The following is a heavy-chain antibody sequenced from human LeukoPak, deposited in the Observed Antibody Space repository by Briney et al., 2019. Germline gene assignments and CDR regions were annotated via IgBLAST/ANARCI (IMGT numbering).Heavy chain of an antibody. CDR2: ISNTETT. V-gene: IGHV4-59*08. CDR3: VRHSDGYNPFFDY. D-gene: IGHD5-24*01. J-gene: IGHJ4*02. Sequence: SETLSLTCTVSGGSVSSSYWSWIRQPPGKGLEWIGLISNTETTIYNPSLKSRATIFVDTSTNQFSLKLNSVSAADTALYYCVRHSDGYNPFFDYWGQGTLVTVSS. CDR1: GGSVSSSY.